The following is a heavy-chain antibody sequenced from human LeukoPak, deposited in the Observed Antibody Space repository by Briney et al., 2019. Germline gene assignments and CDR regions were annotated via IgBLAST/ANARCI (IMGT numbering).Heavy chain of an antibody. CDR2: IYTSGST. D-gene: IGHD3-22*01. V-gene: IGHV4-4*07. CDR1: GGSISSYY. J-gene: IGHJ5*02. Sequence: SETLSLTCTVSGGSISSYYWSWVRQPAGKGLEWIGRIYTSGSTKYNPSLKSRVTMPVDTSKNQFSLKLSSVTAADTAVYYCARDRYYYDSSGQSNRFDPWGQGTLVTVSS. CDR3: ARDRYYYDSSGQSNRFDP.